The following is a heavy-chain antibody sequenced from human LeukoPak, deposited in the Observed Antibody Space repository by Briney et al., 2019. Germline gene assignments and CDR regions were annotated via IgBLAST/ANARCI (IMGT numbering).Heavy chain of an antibody. CDR1: GFTFSTYS. D-gene: IGHD4-17*01. CDR2: ISSNSNNM. CDR3: VRNDGDNAFDI. J-gene: IGHJ3*02. V-gene: IGHV3-48*01. Sequence: GGSLRLSCAASGFTFSTYSMNWVRQAPGKGLDWVPYISSNSNNMYYTESVKGRFTTSRDNAKNSLYMQMNNLRAEDPAVYYCVRNDGDNAFDIWGQGTKVTVSS.